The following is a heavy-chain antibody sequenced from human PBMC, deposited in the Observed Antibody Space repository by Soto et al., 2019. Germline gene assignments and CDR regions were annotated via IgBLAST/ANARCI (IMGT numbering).Heavy chain of an antibody. CDR1: GYTFTSYG. CDR2: IRAYNGNT. J-gene: IGHJ6*02. V-gene: IGHV1-18*01. CDR3: ARNYYYYYGMDV. Sequence: QVQLVQSGAEVKKPGASVKVSCKASGYTFTSYGISWVRQAPGQGLEWMGWIRAYNGNTNYTPKLKGRVNMTTDTSTSTAYMELRSLRSDDTAVYYFARNYYYYYGMDVWGQGTTVTVSS.